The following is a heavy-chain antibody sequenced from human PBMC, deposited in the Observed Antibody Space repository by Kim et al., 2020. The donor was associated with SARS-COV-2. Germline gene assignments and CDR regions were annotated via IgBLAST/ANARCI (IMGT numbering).Heavy chain of an antibody. CDR1: GGSISSYY. Sequence: SETLSLTCTVSGGSISSYYWSWIRQPPGKGLEWIGYIYYSGSTNYNPSLKSRVTISVDTSKNQFSLKLSSGTAADTAGYYCAGQIPNLHSGSYSYDYWG. CDR3: AGQIPNLHSGSYSYDY. V-gene: IGHV4-59*08. J-gene: IGHJ4*01. CDR2: IYYSGST. D-gene: IGHD1-26*01.